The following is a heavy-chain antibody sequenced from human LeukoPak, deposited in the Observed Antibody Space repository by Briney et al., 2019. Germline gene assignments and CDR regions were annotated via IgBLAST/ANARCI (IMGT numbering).Heavy chain of an antibody. CDR2: INHSGST. J-gene: IGHJ5*02. D-gene: IGHD3-9*01. Sequence: SETLSLTCAVYGGSFSGYYWSWIRQPPGEGLEWIGEINHSGSTNYNPSLKSRVTISVDTSKNQFSLKLSSVTAADTAVYYCSRFTQKTAYDILTAWGQGTLVTVSS. CDR1: GGSFSGYY. CDR3: SRFTQKTAYDILTA. V-gene: IGHV4-34*01.